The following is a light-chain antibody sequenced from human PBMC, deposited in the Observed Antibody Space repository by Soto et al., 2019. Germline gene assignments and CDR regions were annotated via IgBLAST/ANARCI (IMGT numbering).Light chain of an antibody. V-gene: IGKV3-20*01. Sequence: ELVLTQSPGTLSLSPGERATLSCRASQRMSSNYLAWYQQKPGQAPRLLIYGTSSRATGIPDRFSGSGSGTDITLTISGPEPEDSAVYYCQQYGTLPPVYTFGQGTKREIK. CDR1: QRMSSNY. CDR3: QQYGTLPPVYT. CDR2: GTS. J-gene: IGKJ2*01.